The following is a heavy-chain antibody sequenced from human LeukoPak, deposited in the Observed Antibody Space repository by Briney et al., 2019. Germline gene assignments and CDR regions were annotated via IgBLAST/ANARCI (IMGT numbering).Heavy chain of an antibody. Sequence: SETLSLTCAVYGGSFSAYYWNWIRQPPGKGLEWIGEINHSGSTNYNPSLKSRVTISVDTSKNQFSLKLSSVTAADTAVYYCASGIADYYFDYWGQGTLVTVSS. J-gene: IGHJ4*02. CDR2: INHSGST. CDR1: GGSFSAYY. CDR3: ASGIADYYFDY. V-gene: IGHV4-34*01. D-gene: IGHD6-13*01.